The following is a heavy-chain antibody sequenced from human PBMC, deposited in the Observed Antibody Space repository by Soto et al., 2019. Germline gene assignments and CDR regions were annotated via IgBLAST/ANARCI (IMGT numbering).Heavy chain of an antibody. D-gene: IGHD1-26*01. Sequence: QVQLVESGGGVVRPGRSLRLSCAASGFAFSNYGMHWVRQAPGKGLEWVTVISYDGTNKYYADSVKGRFTISRDNSRNTLYLQMNSLRPEDTSIYYCAKDKGFRGGIMDSWGQGTLVTVSS. CDR2: ISYDGTNK. V-gene: IGHV3-30*18. CDR1: GFAFSNYG. J-gene: IGHJ4*02. CDR3: AKDKGFRGGIMDS.